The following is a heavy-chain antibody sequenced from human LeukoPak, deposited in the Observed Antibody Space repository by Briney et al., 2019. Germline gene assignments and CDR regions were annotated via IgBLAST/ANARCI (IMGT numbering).Heavy chain of an antibody. CDR3: ATNSGYAFII. CDR1: GFTFSDYS. D-gene: IGHD3-22*01. J-gene: IGHJ3*02. Sequence: GGSLRLSCAASGFTFSDYSMNWVRQAPGKGLEWLSYISRSSGTISYADSVKGRFTIFRDNDKNSLFPQMNSLRDEDTAVYYCATNSGYAFIIWGQGTMVTVSS. V-gene: IGHV3-48*02. CDR2: ISRSSGTI.